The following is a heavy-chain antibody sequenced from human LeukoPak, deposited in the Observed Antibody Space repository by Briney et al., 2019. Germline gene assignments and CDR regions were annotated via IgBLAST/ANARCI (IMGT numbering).Heavy chain of an antibody. CDR2: ISSSARTI. CDR1: GFTFSIYE. V-gene: IGHV3-48*03. CDR3: ASSTAIGY. J-gene: IGHJ4*02. Sequence: GGSLRLSCVVSGFTFSIYEMNWVRQAPGKGLERVSYISSSARTIYYADSVKGRFTISRDNAKNSLYLQMNSLRTEDTAVYYCASSTAIGYWGQGTLVTVSS.